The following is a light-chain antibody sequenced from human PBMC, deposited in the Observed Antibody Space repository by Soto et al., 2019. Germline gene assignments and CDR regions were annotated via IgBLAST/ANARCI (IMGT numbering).Light chain of an antibody. J-gene: IGKJ4*01. CDR3: QQYGSSPALT. CDR1: QSVSSSD. CDR2: GAS. V-gene: IGKV3-20*01. Sequence: EIVLTQSPGTLSLSPGERATLSCRASQSVSSSDLAWYQQKPCQAPRLLIYGASSRATGIPDRFSGSESGSSFTLTISRLEPEDFAVYYCQQYGSSPALTFGGGTKVEI.